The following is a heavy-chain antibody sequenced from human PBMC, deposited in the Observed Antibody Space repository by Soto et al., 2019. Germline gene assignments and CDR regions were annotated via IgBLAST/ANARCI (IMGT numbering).Heavy chain of an antibody. Sequence: SETLSLTCTVSGGSISSSTHYWGWIRPPPGKGLEWIGSVYYNGNMYYNPSLKSRVTMSVDTSKNQFSLDLRSVTAADTAVYYCARRKSYDSTTYYFDYWGQGKLVT. CDR3: ARRKSYDSTTYYFDY. CDR1: GGSISSSTHY. J-gene: IGHJ4*02. CDR2: VYYNGNM. V-gene: IGHV4-39*01. D-gene: IGHD3-22*01.